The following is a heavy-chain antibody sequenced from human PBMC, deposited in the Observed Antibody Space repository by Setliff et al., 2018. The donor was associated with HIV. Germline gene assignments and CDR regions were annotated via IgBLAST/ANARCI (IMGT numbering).Heavy chain of an antibody. CDR3: ARVRLYHYRNKVDY. Sequence: GGSLRLSCAASGFTFSSFVMTWVSQAPGRGLERVSSISIGSGGAIDYADSVQGRFTISRDNAKKSLYLQLNSLRGEDTAVYYCARVRLYHYRNKVDYWGQGTRVTVCS. CDR1: GFTFSSFV. J-gene: IGHJ4*02. V-gene: IGHV3-21*01. D-gene: IGHD4-4*01. CDR2: ISIGSGGAI.